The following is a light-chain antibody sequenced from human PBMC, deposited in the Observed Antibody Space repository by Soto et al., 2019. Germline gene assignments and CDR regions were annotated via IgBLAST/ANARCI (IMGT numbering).Light chain of an antibody. J-gene: IGKJ4*01. CDR1: ETITDF. CDR2: SAS. CDR3: QQNFSPFVT. V-gene: IGKV1-39*01. Sequence: DIQMTPSPPSLSASVGDRATITCRASETITDFLNWYQLKPGKAPKLLVYSASNLQPGVPSRVSGSGYGTDFTLTLSGLQHEDSATYYCQQNFSPFVTFGAGTKVEV.